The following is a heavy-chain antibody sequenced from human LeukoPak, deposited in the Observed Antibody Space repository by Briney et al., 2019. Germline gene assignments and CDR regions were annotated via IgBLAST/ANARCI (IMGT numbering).Heavy chain of an antibody. CDR3: AREGIVATIGDAFDI. J-gene: IGHJ3*02. Sequence: PSETLSLTCTVSGGSISSYYWSWIRRPPGKGVEWIGYIYYSGSTNYNPSLKSRVTISVDTSKNQFSLKLSSVTAADTAVYYCAREGIVATIGDAFDIWGQGTMVTVSS. D-gene: IGHD5-12*01. V-gene: IGHV4-59*01. CDR1: GGSISSYY. CDR2: IYYSGST.